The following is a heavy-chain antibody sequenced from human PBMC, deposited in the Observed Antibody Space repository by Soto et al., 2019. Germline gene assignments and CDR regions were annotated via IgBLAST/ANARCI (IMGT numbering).Heavy chain of an antibody. V-gene: IGHV3-23*01. Sequence: VGSLRLSCAVSGFICSSYDMSWVRQAPGKGLEWVSTILVGGSTHYEDSVKGRFTISRDTSKNTVYLQMNSLTAGDTAFYYCAKATATSGGAFEIYGQGTMVTVSS. J-gene: IGHJ3*02. CDR1: GFICSSYD. D-gene: IGHD1-1*01. CDR3: AKATATSGGAFEI. CDR2: ILVGGST.